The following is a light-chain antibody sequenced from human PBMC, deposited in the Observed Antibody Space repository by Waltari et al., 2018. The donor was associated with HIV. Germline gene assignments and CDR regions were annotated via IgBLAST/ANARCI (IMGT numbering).Light chain of an antibody. CDR2: EGS. CDR3: CSYAGSSFWV. J-gene: IGLJ1*01. Sequence: QSALTQPASVSGSPGQSITISCTGTSSDVGSYNLVSWYQQPPGKAPKLMIYEGSKRPSGVSNRFSGSKSGNTASLTISGLQAEDEADYYCCSYAGSSFWVFGTGTKVTVL. CDR1: SSDVGSYNL. V-gene: IGLV2-23*01.